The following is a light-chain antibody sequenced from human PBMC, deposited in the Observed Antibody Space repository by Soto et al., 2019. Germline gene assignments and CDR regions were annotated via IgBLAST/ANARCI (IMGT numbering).Light chain of an antibody. Sequence: QSVLTQPPSVSGAPGQRVTISCTWSSSNIGAGYDVHWYQRLPGTAPKVLIYSNNNRPSGVPDRFSGSKSGTSASLAITGLQAEDEADYYCQSYDSSLSGSYVFGTGTKLTVL. CDR3: QSYDSSLSGSYV. CDR1: SSNIGAGYD. J-gene: IGLJ1*01. V-gene: IGLV1-40*01. CDR2: SNN.